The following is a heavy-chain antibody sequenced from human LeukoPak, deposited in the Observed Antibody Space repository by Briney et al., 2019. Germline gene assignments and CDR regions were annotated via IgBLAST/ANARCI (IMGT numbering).Heavy chain of an antibody. CDR3: ARTHYDSSGYYSYYFDY. D-gene: IGHD3-22*01. CDR1: GGSISSGSYY. Sequence: SETLSLTCTVSGGSISSGSYYWSWIRQPPGKGLEWIGYIYYSGSTNYNPSLKSRVTISVDTSKNQFSLKLSSVTAADTAVYYCARTHYDSSGYYSYYFDYWGQGTLVTVSS. V-gene: IGHV4-61*01. J-gene: IGHJ4*02. CDR2: IYYSGST.